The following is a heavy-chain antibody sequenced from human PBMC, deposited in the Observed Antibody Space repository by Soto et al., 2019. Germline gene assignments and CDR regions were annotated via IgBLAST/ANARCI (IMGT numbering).Heavy chain of an antibody. V-gene: IGHV3-48*04. CDR1: GFTFSTYA. CDR2: ISSSGSTI. CDR3: ARKPYSSSWSDY. J-gene: IGHJ4*02. Sequence: PGGSLRLSCAASGFTFSTYAMAWVRQAPGKGLEWVSYISSSGSTIYYADSVKGRFTISRDNAKNSLYLQMNSLRAEDTAVYYCARKPYSSSWSDYWGQGTLVTVSS. D-gene: IGHD6-13*01.